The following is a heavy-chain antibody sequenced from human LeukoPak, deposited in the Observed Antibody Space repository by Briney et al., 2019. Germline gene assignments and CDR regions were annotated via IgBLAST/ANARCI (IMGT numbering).Heavy chain of an antibody. J-gene: IGHJ4*02. CDR1: GYSISSSSYD. D-gene: IGHD3-16*01. CDR3: ARLTSRVAYFDY. Sequence: SETLSLTCTVSGYSISSSSYDWSWIRQPPGKGLKWIGSSYYSGSTYYNPSLKSRVTISVGTSKNQFSLKLSSVTAEDTAVYYCARLTSRVAYFDYWGQGTLVTVSS. CDR2: SYYSGST. V-gene: IGHV4-39*07.